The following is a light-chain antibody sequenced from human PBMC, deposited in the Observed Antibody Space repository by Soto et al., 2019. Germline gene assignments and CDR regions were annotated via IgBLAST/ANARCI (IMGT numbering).Light chain of an antibody. CDR3: QHYNSYSEA. V-gene: IGKV1-8*01. CDR1: QGISSY. Sequence: AIRMTQSPSSFSASTGDRVTITCLASQGISSYLAWYQQKPGKAPKLLIYKASTLKSGVPSRFSGSGSGTEFTLTISSLQPDDFATYYCQHYNSYSEAFGQGTKVDIK. CDR2: KAS. J-gene: IGKJ1*01.